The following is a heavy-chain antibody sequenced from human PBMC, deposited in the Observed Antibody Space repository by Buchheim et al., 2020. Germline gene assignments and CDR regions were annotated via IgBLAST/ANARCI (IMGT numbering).Heavy chain of an antibody. CDR1: EFTITSYW. Sequence: VQLVESGGGLVQPGGSLRLSCAASEFTITSYWMSWVRQAPGKGLEWVANINEDGSEKNYVDSVKGRFTISRDNAKNSLYLQMNRLRVEDTAVYYCAAEEGSWGQGTL. CDR3: AAEEGS. CDR2: INEDGSEK. J-gene: IGHJ5*02. V-gene: IGHV3-7*01. D-gene: IGHD6-13*01.